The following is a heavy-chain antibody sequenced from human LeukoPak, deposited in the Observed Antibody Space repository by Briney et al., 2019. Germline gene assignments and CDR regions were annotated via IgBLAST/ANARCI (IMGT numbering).Heavy chain of an antibody. D-gene: IGHD2-2*01. CDR1: GYTFRNYG. Sequence: ASVKVSCKTSGYTFRNYGITWVRQIPGQGLEWMGWISPYNGNTNYAQKLQGRVTMTTDTSTSTAYMELRSLTSDDTAVYYCAKGSTDYDYWGQGTLVTVSS. CDR3: AKGSTDYDY. CDR2: ISPYNGNT. J-gene: IGHJ4*02. V-gene: IGHV1-18*01.